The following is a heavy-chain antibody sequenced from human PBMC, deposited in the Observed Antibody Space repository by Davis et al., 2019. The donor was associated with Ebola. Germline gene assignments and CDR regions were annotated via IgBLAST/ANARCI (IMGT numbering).Heavy chain of an antibody. Sequence: SETLSLTCTVSGGSISSYYWTWIRQPPGKGLEWIGYIYYSGSTNYNPSLKSRVTMSVDTSKNQFSLKLSSVTAADTAVYYCARDRSIFGVANWFDPWGQGTLVTVSS. D-gene: IGHD3-3*01. CDR1: GGSISSYY. J-gene: IGHJ5*02. CDR2: IYYSGST. V-gene: IGHV4-59*12. CDR3: ARDRSIFGVANWFDP.